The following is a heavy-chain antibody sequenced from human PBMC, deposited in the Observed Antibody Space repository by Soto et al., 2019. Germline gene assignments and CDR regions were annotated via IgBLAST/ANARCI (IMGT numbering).Heavy chain of an antibody. Sequence: QVQLQQWGAGLLKPSETLSLTCAVYGGSFSGYYWSWIRQPPGKGLEWIGEINHSGSTNYNPSLKSRVTISVDTSKNQFSLKLSSVTAAVTAVYYCARGYPRVWGSYYGMDVWGQGTTVTVSS. D-gene: IGHD3-16*01. CDR1: GGSFSGYY. CDR2: INHSGST. V-gene: IGHV4-34*01. CDR3: ARGYPRVWGSYYGMDV. J-gene: IGHJ6*02.